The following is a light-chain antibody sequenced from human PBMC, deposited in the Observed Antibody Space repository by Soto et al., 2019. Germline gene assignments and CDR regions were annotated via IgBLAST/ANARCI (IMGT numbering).Light chain of an antibody. V-gene: IGKV1-39*01. CDR1: QNITKY. CDR3: QQSYSIPWT. J-gene: IGKJ1*01. Sequence: DIQMTQSPSSLSASVGDRVTITCRASQNITKYLSWYQQKSGKAPKLLVYGASSLQSGVPSRFSGSGSGTDFTLTISSLQPEDFATYYCQQSYSIPWTFGQGTKVDIK. CDR2: GAS.